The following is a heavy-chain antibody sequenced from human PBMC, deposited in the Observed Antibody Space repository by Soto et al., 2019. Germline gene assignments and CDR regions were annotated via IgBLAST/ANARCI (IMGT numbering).Heavy chain of an antibody. CDR3: PRVGPWVPYYYDSSPYTFENWFDP. J-gene: IGHJ5*02. Sequence: SETLSLTCTVSGYSISSGSYWAWIRQPPGKGPEWIASIYHGGTTFYNPSLKSRITISVDTSNNQFSLKLTSVTAADTAVYYCPRVGPWVPYYYDSSPYTFENWFDPWGQGTLVTVSS. D-gene: IGHD3-22*01. V-gene: IGHV4-38-2*02. CDR1: GYSISSGSY. CDR2: IYHGGTT.